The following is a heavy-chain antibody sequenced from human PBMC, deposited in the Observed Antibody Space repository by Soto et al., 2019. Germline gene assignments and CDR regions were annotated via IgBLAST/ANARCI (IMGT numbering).Heavy chain of an antibody. Sequence: EVQLVESGGGLVQPGGSLRLSCAASGFTVSSNYMSWVRQAPGKGLEWVSVIYSGGSTYYADSVKGRFTISRHNSKNTLYLQMNSLRAEDTAVYYCARETPIDRGAFDIWGQGTMVTVSS. J-gene: IGHJ3*02. V-gene: IGHV3-53*04. CDR1: GFTVSSNY. D-gene: IGHD3-10*01. CDR3: ARETPIDRGAFDI. CDR2: IYSGGST.